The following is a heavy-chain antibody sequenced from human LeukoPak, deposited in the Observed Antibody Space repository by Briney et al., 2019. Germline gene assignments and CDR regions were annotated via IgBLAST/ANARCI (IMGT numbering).Heavy chain of an antibody. CDR1: GGTFSSHA. D-gene: IGHD4-17*01. J-gene: IGHJ4*02. V-gene: IGHV1-69*04. CDR2: IIPILGIA. CDR3: ARISTVTYFDY. Sequence: GSSVKVSCKASGGTFSSHAIIWVRQAPGQGLEWMGRIIPILGIANYAQKFQGRVTITADKSTSTAYMELSSLRSEDTAVYYCARISTVTYFDYWGQGTLVTVSS.